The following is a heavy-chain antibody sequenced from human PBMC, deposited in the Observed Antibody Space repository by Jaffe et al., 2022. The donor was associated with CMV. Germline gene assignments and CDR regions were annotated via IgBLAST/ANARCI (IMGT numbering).Heavy chain of an antibody. J-gene: IGHJ3*02. D-gene: IGHD1-26*01. CDR1: GFTFGDYA. CDR3: TRVSPRGIVGATGAFDI. CDR2: IRSKAYGGTT. Sequence: EVQLVESGGGLVQPGRSLRLSCTASGFTFGDYAMSWVRQAPGKGLEWVGFIRSKAYGGTTEYAASVKGRFTISRDDSKSIAYLQMNSLKTEDTAVYYCTRVSPRGIVGATGAFDIWGQGTMVTVSS. V-gene: IGHV3-49*04.